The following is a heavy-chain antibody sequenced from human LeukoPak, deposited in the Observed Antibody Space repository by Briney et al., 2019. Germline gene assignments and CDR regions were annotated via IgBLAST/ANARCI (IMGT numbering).Heavy chain of an antibody. V-gene: IGHV4-34*01. CDR3: ARETPIAVAGYYYYYGMDV. CDR1: GGSFSGYY. D-gene: IGHD6-19*01. J-gene: IGHJ6*02. CDR2: INNSGST. Sequence: PSETLSLTCAVYGGSFSGYYWSWIRQPPGKGLEWIGEINNSGSTNYNPSLKSRVTISVDASKNQFSLKLSSVTAADTAVYYCARETPIAVAGYYYYYGMDVWGQGTTVTVPS.